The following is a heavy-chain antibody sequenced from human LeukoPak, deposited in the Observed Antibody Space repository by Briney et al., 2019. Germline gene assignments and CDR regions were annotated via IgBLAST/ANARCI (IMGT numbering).Heavy chain of an antibody. CDR1: GGTFSSYA. J-gene: IGHJ4*02. D-gene: IGHD1-7*01. CDR2: IIPIFGTA. CDR3: ARGEAPTYNWNSPFDY. V-gene: IGHV1-69*13. Sequence: SVKVSCKASGGTFSSYAISWVRQAPGQGLEWMGGIIPIFGTANYAQKFQGRATITADESTSTAYMELSSLRSEDTAVYYCARGEAPTYNWNSPFDYWGQGTLVTVSS.